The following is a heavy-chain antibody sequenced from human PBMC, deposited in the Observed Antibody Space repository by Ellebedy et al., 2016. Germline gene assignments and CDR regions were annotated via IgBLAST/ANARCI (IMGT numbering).Heavy chain of an antibody. Sequence: SETLSLTXAVYGGSFSNYYWSWIRQPPGKGLEWIGEINHSGSTNYNPSLKSRVTISVDTSKNQFSLKLSSVTAADTAVYYCARDLALERQYWYFDLWGRGTLVTVSS. V-gene: IGHV4-34*01. CDR3: ARDLALERQYWYFDL. CDR1: GGSFSNYY. CDR2: INHSGST. D-gene: IGHD1-1*01. J-gene: IGHJ2*01.